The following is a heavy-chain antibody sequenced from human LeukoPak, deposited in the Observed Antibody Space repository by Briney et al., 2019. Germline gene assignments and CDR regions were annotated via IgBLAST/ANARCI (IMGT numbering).Heavy chain of an antibody. Sequence: PSETLSLTCTVSGGSISSSSYYWGWIRQPPGKGLEWIGRIYYSGSTYYNPSLKSRVTISVDTSKNQFSLRLSSVTAADTAVYYCARDLGPPYYYGSGSFDYWGQGTLVTVSS. D-gene: IGHD3-10*01. J-gene: IGHJ4*02. V-gene: IGHV4-39*07. CDR2: IYYSGST. CDR3: ARDLGPPYYYGSGSFDY. CDR1: GGSISSSSYY.